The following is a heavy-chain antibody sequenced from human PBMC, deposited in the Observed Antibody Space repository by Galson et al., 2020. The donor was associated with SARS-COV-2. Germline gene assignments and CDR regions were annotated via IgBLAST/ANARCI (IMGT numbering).Heavy chain of an antibody. CDR1: GYTFTSYD. V-gene: IGHV1-8*01. Sequence: ASVKVSCTASGYTFTSYDINWVRQATGQGLEWMGWMNPNSGNTGYAQTFQGSVTMTRNTSISTAYMELSSLRSEDTAVYYCARGTGQWLVWGYYYYGMDVWGQGTTVTVSS. CDR2: MNPNSGNT. J-gene: IGHJ6*02. CDR3: ARGTGQWLVWGYYYYGMDV. D-gene: IGHD6-19*01.